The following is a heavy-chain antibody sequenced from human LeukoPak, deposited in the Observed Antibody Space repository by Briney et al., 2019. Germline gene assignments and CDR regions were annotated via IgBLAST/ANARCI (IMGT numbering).Heavy chain of an antibody. Sequence: ASVKVSSKASGYTFTGYYLHWVRQAPGQGLEWMGWISPNSGGTHYAQRFQGRVTMTRDTSISTTYMELSRLRSDDTAVYYCARAQITMVRGVIAPLAYWGQGTLVTVSS. CDR1: GYTFTGYY. D-gene: IGHD3-10*01. V-gene: IGHV1-2*02. J-gene: IGHJ4*02. CDR3: ARAQITMVRGVIAPLAY. CDR2: ISPNSGGT.